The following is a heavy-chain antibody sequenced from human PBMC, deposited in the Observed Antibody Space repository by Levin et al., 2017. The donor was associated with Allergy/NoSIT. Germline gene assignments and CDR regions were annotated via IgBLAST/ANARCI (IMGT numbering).Heavy chain of an antibody. CDR2: INPNSGGT. CDR1: GYTFTGYY. V-gene: IGHV1-2*06. J-gene: IGHJ4*02. Sequence: PVASVKVSCKASGYTFTGYYMHWVRQAPGQGLEWMGRINPNSGGTNYAQKFQGRVTMTRDTSISTAYMELSRLRSDDTAVYYCARSPYDFWSGYYTYWGQGTLVTVSS. CDR3: ARSPYDFWSGYYTY. D-gene: IGHD3-3*01.